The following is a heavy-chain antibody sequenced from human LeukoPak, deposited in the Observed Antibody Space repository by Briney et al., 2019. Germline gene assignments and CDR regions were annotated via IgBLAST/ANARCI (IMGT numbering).Heavy chain of an antibody. V-gene: IGHV1-8*01. CDR2: LNPQNGNT. D-gene: IGHD2/OR15-2a*01. J-gene: IGHJ4*02. Sequence: GASVKVSCKASGNTFMKFDFHWVRQATGQGPEWTGRLNPQNGNTEYAPKFQGRVTVTRNTSITTAHMELSSLTSEDTAVYYCATGMFDTDYSFLGFEYWGLGTPVSVSS. CDR3: ATGMFDTDYSFLGFEY. CDR1: GNTFMKFD.